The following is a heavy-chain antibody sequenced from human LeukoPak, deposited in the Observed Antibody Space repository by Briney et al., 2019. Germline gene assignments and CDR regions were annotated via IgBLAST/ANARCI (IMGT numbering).Heavy chain of an antibody. CDR3: ARVGGTIGRRPIAAAGYYFDY. CDR1: GGSFSGYY. CDR2: INHSGST. J-gene: IGHJ4*02. V-gene: IGHV4-34*01. D-gene: IGHD6-13*01. Sequence: PSETLSLTCAVYGGSFSGYYWSWIRQPPGKGLEWIGEINHSGSTNYNPSLKSRVTISVDTSKNQFSLKLSSVTAADTAVYYCARVGGTIGRRPIAAAGYYFDYWGQGTLVTVSS.